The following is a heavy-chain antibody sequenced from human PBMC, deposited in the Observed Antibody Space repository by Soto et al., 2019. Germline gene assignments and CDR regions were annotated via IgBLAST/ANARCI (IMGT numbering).Heavy chain of an antibody. V-gene: IGHV3-7*01. CDR1: GFSLTQYW. J-gene: IGHJ5*01. D-gene: IGHD2-15*01. CDR3: TRWDGRCSGGSCCLDS. CDR2: INEDGTKR. Sequence: EVQLVESGGGLVQSGGSLRLSCIASGFSLTQYWMSWVRQTPRKGLEWVAKINEDGTKRDYMESVEGRFTISRDNAKNAASLQMNFLSAEDTAVYFCTRWDGRCSGGSCCLDSGGQGPLVTVSS.